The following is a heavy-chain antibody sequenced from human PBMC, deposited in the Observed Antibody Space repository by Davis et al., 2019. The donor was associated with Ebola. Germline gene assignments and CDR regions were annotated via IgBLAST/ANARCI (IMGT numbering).Heavy chain of an antibody. Sequence: MPSETLSLTCAVYGGSFSGYYWSWIRQPPGKGLEWIGEINHSGSTNYNPSLKSRVTISVDTSKNQFSLRLSSVTAADTAVYYCARLPRFLEWLFPAYFDYWGQGTLVTVSS. CDR1: GGSFSGYY. CDR3: ARLPRFLEWLFPAYFDY. D-gene: IGHD3-3*01. V-gene: IGHV4-34*01. CDR2: INHSGST. J-gene: IGHJ4*02.